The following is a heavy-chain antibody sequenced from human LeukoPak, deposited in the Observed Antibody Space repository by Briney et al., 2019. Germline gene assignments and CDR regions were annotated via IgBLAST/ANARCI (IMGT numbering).Heavy chain of an antibody. CDR3: AGGSGWLIDS. J-gene: IGHJ4*02. CDR1: GFTFSSYG. CDR2: IWYGGSNK. Sequence: GGSLRLSCAASGFTFSSYGMHWVRQAPGKGLEWVAVIWYGGSNKYYADSVKGRFTISRDNSKNTLYLQMNSLRAEDTAVYYCAGGSGWLIDSWGQGTLVTVSS. D-gene: IGHD6-19*01. V-gene: IGHV3-33*08.